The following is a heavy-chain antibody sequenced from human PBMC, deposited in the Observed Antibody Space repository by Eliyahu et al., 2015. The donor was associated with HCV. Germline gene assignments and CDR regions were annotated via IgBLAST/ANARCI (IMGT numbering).Heavy chain of an antibody. J-gene: IGHJ5*02. CDR2: IHXSGST. Sequence: QVQLQESGPGLVKPSETLSLTCTVSGGSISSYYWSWIRQPPGKGLEWIGYIHXSGSTHYNPXLKSRVTXSVDTSRNQFSLKLSSVTAADTAVYYCASGGGGIAVAGTGGWFDPWGQGTLVTVSS. CDR3: ASGGGGIAVAGTGGWFDP. V-gene: IGHV4-59*01. CDR1: GGSISSYY. D-gene: IGHD6-19*01.